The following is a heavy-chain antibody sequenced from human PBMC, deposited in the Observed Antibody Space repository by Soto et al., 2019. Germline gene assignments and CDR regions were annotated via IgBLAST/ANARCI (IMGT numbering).Heavy chain of an antibody. D-gene: IGHD3-22*01. CDR3: ASNMIVVGPWGAFDI. CDR1: GFTFSSYS. J-gene: IGHJ3*02. Sequence: SGGSLRLSCAASGFTFSSYSMNWVRQAPGKGLEWVSSISSSSSYIYYADSVKGRFTISRDNAKNSLYLQMNSLGAEDTAVYYCASNMIVVGPWGAFDIWGQGTMVTVSS. V-gene: IGHV3-21*01. CDR2: ISSSSSYI.